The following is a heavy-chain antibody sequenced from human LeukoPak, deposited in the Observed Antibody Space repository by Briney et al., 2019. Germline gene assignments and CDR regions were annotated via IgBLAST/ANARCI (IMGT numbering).Heavy chain of an antibody. D-gene: IGHD6-19*01. CDR1: GGSISSSSYY. V-gene: IGHV4-39*02. CDR2: IYYSGST. J-gene: IGHJ6*03. Sequence: SETLSLTCTVSGGSISSSSYYWGWIRQPPGKGLEWIGSIYYSGSTYYNPSLKSRVTISVDTSKNQFSLKLSSVTAADTAVYYCARDQWQGGYYYYMDVWGKGTTVTVSS. CDR3: ARDQWQGGYYYYMDV.